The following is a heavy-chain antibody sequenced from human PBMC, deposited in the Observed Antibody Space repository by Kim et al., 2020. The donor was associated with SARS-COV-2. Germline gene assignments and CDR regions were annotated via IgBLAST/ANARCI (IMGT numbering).Heavy chain of an antibody. J-gene: IGHJ4*02. CDR2: INNNGDTI. V-gene: IGHV3-48*03. CDR3: ARDPRPGSWYFDY. D-gene: IGHD6-19*01. Sequence: GGSLRLSCAASGFTVSNSEMSWVRQAPGKGLECVSYINNNGDTIYYADSVKGRFTISRDNVKNSLYLQMNSLRAEDTAVYYCARDPRPGSWYFDYWGQGTPITVSP. CDR1: GFTVSNSE.